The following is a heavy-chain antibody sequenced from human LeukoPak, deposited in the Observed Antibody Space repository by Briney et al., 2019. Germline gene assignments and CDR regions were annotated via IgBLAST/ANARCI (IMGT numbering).Heavy chain of an antibody. CDR3: ASSSEAHGDY. Sequence: GGSLRLSCAASGFTFSDHYMDWVRQAPGNGLDWVGRTRNKANSYTTEYAASVKGRFTISRDDSKNSLYLQMNSLKTEDTAVYYCASSSEAHGDYWGQGTLVTVSS. D-gene: IGHD6-6*01. CDR2: TRNKANSYTT. V-gene: IGHV3-72*01. J-gene: IGHJ4*02. CDR1: GFTFSDHY.